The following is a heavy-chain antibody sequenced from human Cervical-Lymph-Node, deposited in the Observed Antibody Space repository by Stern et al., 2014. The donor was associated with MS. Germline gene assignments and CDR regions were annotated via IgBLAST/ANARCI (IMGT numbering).Heavy chain of an antibody. CDR2: IIPILGTT. V-gene: IGHV1-69*01. CDR1: GDTFINFG. J-gene: IGHJ6*02. Sequence: QVQLVQSGAEVKKPGSSVKVSCTASGDTFINFGISWVRLAPGQGLEWMGGIIPILGTTEYIQRFQGRLTISADESATTVYMELNSLRSDDTAVYYCARDNDDHGMDVWGQGTTVIVSS. D-gene: IGHD1-1*01. CDR3: ARDNDDHGMDV.